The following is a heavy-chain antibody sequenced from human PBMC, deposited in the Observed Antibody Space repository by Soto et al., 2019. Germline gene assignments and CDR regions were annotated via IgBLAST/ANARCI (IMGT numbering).Heavy chain of an antibody. V-gene: IGHV4-59*01. CDR2: IHYSGSS. D-gene: IGHD1-26*01. CDR3: GRPYSESIWATLDI. Sequence: PSETLSLTCTVSCGSISSYYWSWMRQPPGKGLEWIGYIHYSGSSNYNPSPKSRVSMSLDTSKYPYSLKLSSVTAADPAVYYCGRPYSESIWATLDIWGQGTMVTLSS. J-gene: IGHJ3*02. CDR1: CGSISSYY.